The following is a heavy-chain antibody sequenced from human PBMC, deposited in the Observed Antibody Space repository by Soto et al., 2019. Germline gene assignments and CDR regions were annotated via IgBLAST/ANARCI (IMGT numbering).Heavy chain of an antibody. CDR2: IIPILGIA. V-gene: IGHV1-69*04. J-gene: IGHJ6*03. CDR1: GGTFSSYT. CDR3: AREGSTLYYDILAGSLYYKDV. Sequence: ASVKVSCKASGGTFSSYTISWVRQAPGQGLEWMGRIIPILGIANYAQKFQGRVTITADKSTSTAYMELSSLRSEDTAVYYCAREGSTLYYDILAGSLYYKDVWSKGTTVTVSS. D-gene: IGHD3-9*01.